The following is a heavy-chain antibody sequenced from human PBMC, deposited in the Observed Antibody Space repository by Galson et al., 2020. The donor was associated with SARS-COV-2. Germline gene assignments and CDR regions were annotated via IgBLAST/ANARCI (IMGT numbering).Heavy chain of an antibody. CDR3: ARLGLRYSSYMDV. J-gene: IGHJ6*03. CDR1: GDSINSYF. Sequence: SETLSLTCTVSGDSINSYFWSWIRQTPGKGLEWIGDIYYSESTNYNPSLKSRVTISLDTSKNQFSLKVNSVTAADTAVYYCARLGLRYSSYMDVWGKGTTVTVSS. CDR2: IYYSEST. V-gene: IGHV4-59*12. D-gene: IGHD4-4*01.